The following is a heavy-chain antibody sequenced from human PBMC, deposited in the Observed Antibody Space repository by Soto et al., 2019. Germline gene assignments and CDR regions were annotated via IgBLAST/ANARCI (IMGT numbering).Heavy chain of an antibody. CDR1: GGSFSGYY. J-gene: IGHJ5*02. V-gene: IGHV4-34*01. Sequence: PSETLSLTCAVYGGSFSGYYWSWIRQPPGKGLEWIGEINHSGRTNYKPSRKSRVTISVDTSKYQFSLKLSFVTAADTAVYYCARGGIAARPMLRGGWFDPWGQGTLVTVS. CDR2: INHSGRT. CDR3: ARGGIAARPMLRGGWFDP. D-gene: IGHD6-6*01.